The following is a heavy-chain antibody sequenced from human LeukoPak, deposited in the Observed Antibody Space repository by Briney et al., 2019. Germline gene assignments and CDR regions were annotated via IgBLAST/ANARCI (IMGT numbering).Heavy chain of an antibody. Sequence: PGGSLRLSCAASGFTFSSYSMNWVRQAPGKGLEWVSSISSSSSYIYYADSVKGRFTISRDNAKNSLYLQMNSLRAEDMAVYYCTRDQQWFGEWIYMDVWGKGTTVTISS. V-gene: IGHV3-21*01. CDR2: ISSSSSYI. CDR1: GFTFSSYS. D-gene: IGHD3-10*01. J-gene: IGHJ6*03. CDR3: TRDQQWFGEWIYMDV.